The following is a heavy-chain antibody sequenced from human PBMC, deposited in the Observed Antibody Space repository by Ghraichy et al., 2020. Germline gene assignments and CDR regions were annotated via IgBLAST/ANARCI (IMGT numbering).Heavy chain of an antibody. CDR2: IYYSGST. Sequence: SETLSLTCTVSGGSISSYYWSWIRQPPGKGLEWIGYIYYSGSTNYNPSLKSRVTISVDTSKKQFSLKLSSVTAADTAVYYCARHVEKYYFYAMDVWGQGTTVTVSS. J-gene: IGHJ6*02. D-gene: IGHD1-1*01. CDR3: ARHVEKYYFYAMDV. V-gene: IGHV4-59*08. CDR1: GGSISSYY.